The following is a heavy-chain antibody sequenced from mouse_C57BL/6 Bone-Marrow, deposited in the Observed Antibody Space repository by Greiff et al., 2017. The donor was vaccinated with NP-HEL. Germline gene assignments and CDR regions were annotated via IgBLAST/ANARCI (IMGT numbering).Heavy chain of an antibody. CDR3: ARWARAWFAY. Sequence: QVQLQQPGAELVKPGASVKMSCKASGYTFTSYWITWVKQRPGQGLEWIGDIYPGSGSTNYTETFKSKATLTVDTSSRTADMQLSSLTSEDSAVYYCARWARAWFAYWGQGTLVTVSA. CDR2: IYPGSGST. V-gene: IGHV1-55*01. J-gene: IGHJ3*01. CDR1: GYTFTSYW.